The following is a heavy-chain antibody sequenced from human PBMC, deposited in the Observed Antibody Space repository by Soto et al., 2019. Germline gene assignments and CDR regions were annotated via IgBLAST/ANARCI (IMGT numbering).Heavy chain of an antibody. Sequence: ASVKVSCKASGYTFTGYYMHWVRQAPGQGLEWMGWINPNSGGTNYAQKFQGRVTMTRDTSISTAYMELSRLRSDDTAVYYCARGGGVTIFGAVIDARVYYYGMDVWGQGTTVTVSS. J-gene: IGHJ6*02. CDR1: GYTFTGYY. D-gene: IGHD3-3*01. CDR2: INPNSGGT. CDR3: ARGGGVTIFGAVIDARVYYYGMDV. V-gene: IGHV1-2*02.